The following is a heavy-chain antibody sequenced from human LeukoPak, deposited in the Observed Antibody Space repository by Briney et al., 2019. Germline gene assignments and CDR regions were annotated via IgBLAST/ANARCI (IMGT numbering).Heavy chain of an antibody. D-gene: IGHD4-17*01. J-gene: IGHJ6*02. CDR2: IWYDGSNK. CDR1: GFSFSSYG. V-gene: IGHV3-33*01. Sequence: PGGSLRLSCAASGFSFSSYGMHWVRQAPGKGLEWVAVIWYDGSNKYYADSVQGRFTISRDNSKNTLYLQMNSLRAEDTAVYYCARDGEYYGDYLNGMDVWGQGTTVTVSS. CDR3: ARDGEYYGDYLNGMDV.